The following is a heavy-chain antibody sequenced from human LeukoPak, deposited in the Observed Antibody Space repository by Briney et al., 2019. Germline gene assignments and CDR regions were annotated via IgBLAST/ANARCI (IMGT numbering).Heavy chain of an antibody. CDR1: GFTFSSYG. CDR2: IWYDGSNK. Sequence: PGGSLRLSCAASGFTFSSYGMHWVRQAPGKGLEWVAVIWYDGSNKYYADSVKGRFTISRDNSKNTLYLQMNSLRDEDTAVYYCARVAGGSGSYYDRRSNWFDPWGQGTLVTVSS. V-gene: IGHV3-33*01. CDR3: ARVAGGSGSYYDRRSNWFDP. J-gene: IGHJ5*02. D-gene: IGHD3-10*01.